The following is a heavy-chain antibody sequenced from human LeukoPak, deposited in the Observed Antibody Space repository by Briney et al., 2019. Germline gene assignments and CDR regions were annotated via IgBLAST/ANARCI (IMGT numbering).Heavy chain of an antibody. J-gene: IGHJ6*02. CDR1: GGSFSGYY. CDR2: INHSGST. Sequence: SETLSLTCAVYGGSFSGYYWSWIRQPPGKGLEWIGEINHSGSTNYNPSLKSRVTISVDTSKNQFSLKLSSVTAADTAVYYCASLLPAQHSSSWCSRGLYYGMDVWGQGTTVTVSS. CDR3: ASLLPAQHSSSWCSRGLYYGMDV. D-gene: IGHD6-13*01. V-gene: IGHV4-34*01.